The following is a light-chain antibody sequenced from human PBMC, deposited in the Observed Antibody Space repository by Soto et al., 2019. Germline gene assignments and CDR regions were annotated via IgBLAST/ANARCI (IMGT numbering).Light chain of an antibody. CDR2: DAS. Sequence: EIILTQSPSTLSLSPGEGVTLSCRASQSVTVNSLAWYQQKPGQAPRLLISDASTRATGIPARFSGSGSGTEFTLTISSLQSEDFALYYCHQYNSWPPGTFGQGTKVDI. J-gene: IGKJ2*01. CDR1: QSVTVN. V-gene: IGKV3-15*01. CDR3: HQYNSWPPGT.